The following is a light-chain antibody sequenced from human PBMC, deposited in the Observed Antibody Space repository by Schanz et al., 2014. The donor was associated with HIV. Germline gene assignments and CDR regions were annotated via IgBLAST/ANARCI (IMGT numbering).Light chain of an antibody. J-gene: IGKJ5*01. CDR1: QDISNY. V-gene: IGKV1-33*01. CDR2: DAS. Sequence: DIQMTPSPSSLSASVGDRVTITCQASQDISNYLNWYQQKPGKAPKLLIYDASNLETGVPSRFSGSGSGTDFTFTISSLQPEDIATYYCQQYDNFPPSITFGQGTRLEIK. CDR3: QQYDNFPPSIT.